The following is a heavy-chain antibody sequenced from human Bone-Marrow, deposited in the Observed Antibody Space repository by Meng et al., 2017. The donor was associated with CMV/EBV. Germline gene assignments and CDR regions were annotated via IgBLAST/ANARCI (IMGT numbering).Heavy chain of an antibody. Sequence: SETLSLTCAVYGGSFSGYYWSWIRQPPGKGLEWIGEINHSGSTNYNPSLKSRVTISVDTSKNQFSLKLSSVTAADTAVYYCARGGYCSSTSCYLGVYYYYYGMDVWGQGTTVTGSS. CDR2: INHSGST. J-gene: IGHJ6*02. CDR1: GGSFSGYY. CDR3: ARGGYCSSTSCYLGVYYYYYGMDV. V-gene: IGHV4-34*01. D-gene: IGHD2-2*01.